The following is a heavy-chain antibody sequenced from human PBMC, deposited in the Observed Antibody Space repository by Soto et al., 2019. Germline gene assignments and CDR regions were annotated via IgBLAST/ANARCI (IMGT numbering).Heavy chain of an antibody. Sequence: QGTLKESGPTLVKPTQTLTLTCSFSGFSLSTSGVGVGWIRQSPGKALEWLALIYWSGDEHYRPSLKSRLSISKDTSKNHLVLIMTDMDPVDTATYYCARGLATLPVFAFDIWGQGTMVTVSS. CDR2: IYWSGDE. CDR1: GFSLSTSGVG. D-gene: IGHD6-6*01. CDR3: ARGLATLPVFAFDI. V-gene: IGHV2-5*01. J-gene: IGHJ3*02.